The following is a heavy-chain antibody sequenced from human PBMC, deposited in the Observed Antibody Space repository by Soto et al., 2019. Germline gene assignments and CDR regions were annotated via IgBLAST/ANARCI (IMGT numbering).Heavy chain of an antibody. CDR3: AHSGGVVAATYDFDY. CDR1: GFSLSTSGVG. V-gene: IGHV2-5*02. CDR2: IYWDDDK. J-gene: IGHJ4*02. Sequence: QITLKESGPTLVKPTQTLTLTCTFSGFSLSTSGVGVGWIRQPPGKALEWLALIYWDDDKRYSPSLKSRLTITKDTSKKQVVLTMTNMDPVDTATYYCAHSGGVVAATYDFDYWGQGTLVTVSS. D-gene: IGHD2-15*01.